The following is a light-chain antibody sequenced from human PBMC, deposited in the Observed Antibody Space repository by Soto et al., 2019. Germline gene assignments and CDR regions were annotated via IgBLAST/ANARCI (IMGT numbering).Light chain of an antibody. J-gene: IGKJ1*01. CDR2: WAS. Sequence: DIVMTQSPDSLAVSLGERATINCKPSQSVLYSSDNKNYLAWYQQKPGQPPKLLMYWASTRESGVPDRFSGSGSGTDFTLTISSLQAEDVAVYYCLQYYSTPRTFGQGTKVEIK. CDR1: QSVLYSSDNKNY. V-gene: IGKV4-1*01. CDR3: LQYYSTPRT.